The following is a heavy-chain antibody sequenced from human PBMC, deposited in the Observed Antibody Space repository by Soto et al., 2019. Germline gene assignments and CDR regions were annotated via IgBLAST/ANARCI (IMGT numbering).Heavy chain of an antibody. CDR2: ISAYNGNT. D-gene: IGHD3-3*01. V-gene: IGHV1-18*04. Sequence: ASVKVSCTASGYTFTSYGISWVRQAPGQGLEWMGWISAYNGNTNYAQKLKGRVTMTTDTSTSTAYMELRSLRSDDTAVYYCARDWEYYDFWSGYIDYWGQGTLVTVSS. CDR3: ARDWEYYDFWSGYIDY. CDR1: GYTFTSYG. J-gene: IGHJ4*02.